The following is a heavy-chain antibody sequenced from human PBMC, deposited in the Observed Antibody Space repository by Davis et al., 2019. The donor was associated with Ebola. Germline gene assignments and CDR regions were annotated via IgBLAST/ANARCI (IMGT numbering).Heavy chain of an antibody. Sequence: ASVKVSCKVSGYTLTELSMHWVRPAPRKGLEWMGGFGPEAGETIYAQKFQGRVTITADESTSTAYMELSSLRSEDTAVYYCATNWNDDHWGQGTLVTVSS. V-gene: IGHV1-24*01. CDR2: FGPEAGET. CDR1: GYTLTELS. CDR3: ATNWNDDH. J-gene: IGHJ5*02. D-gene: IGHD1-1*01.